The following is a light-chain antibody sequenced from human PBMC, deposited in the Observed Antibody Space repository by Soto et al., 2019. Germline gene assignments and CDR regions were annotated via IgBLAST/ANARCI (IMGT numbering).Light chain of an antibody. CDR1: SSDVGGYNY. Sequence: QSVLTQPPSASGSPGQSVTISRTGTSSDVGGYNYVSWYQQHPGKAPKLMIYEVSKRPSGVPDRFSGSKSGNTASLTVSGLQAEDEADYYCSLYTSENTYVFGTGTKVTVL. V-gene: IGLV2-8*01. CDR3: SLYTSENTYV. J-gene: IGLJ1*01. CDR2: EVS.